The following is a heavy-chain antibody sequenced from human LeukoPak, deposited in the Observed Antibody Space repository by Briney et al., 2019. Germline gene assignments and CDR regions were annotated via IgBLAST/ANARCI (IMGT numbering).Heavy chain of an antibody. CDR2: ISYDGSNK. D-gene: IGHD3-10*01. V-gene: IGHV3-30-3*01. CDR1: GFTFSSYA. Sequence: GGSLRLSCAASGFTFSSYAMHWVRQAPGKGLEWVAVISYDGSNKYYADSVKGRFTISRDNSKNTLYLQMNSLRAEDTAVYYCARPYGSGSYFDYWGQGTLVTVSS. J-gene: IGHJ4*02. CDR3: ARPYGSGSYFDY.